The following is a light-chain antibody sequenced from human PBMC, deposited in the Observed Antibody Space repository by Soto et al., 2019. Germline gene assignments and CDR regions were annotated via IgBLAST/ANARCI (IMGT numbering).Light chain of an antibody. CDR2: GAS. CDR3: QQYNTWPPIT. V-gene: IGKV3-20*01. CDR1: QSVSSSY. J-gene: IGKJ5*01. Sequence: EIVLTQSPGTLSLSPGEKATLYCRASQSVSSSYLAWYQQKLGQAPRLLIYGASTRATGIPDRFSGTGSGTEFTLTISSLQSEDFAVYYCQQYNTWPPITFGQGTRLEIK.